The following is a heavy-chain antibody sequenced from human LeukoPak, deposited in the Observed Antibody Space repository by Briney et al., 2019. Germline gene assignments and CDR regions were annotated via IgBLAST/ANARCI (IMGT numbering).Heavy chain of an antibody. Sequence: SETLSLTCTVSGGSISSSSYYWGWIRQPPGKGLEWIGSIYYSGSTYYNPSLKSRVTISVDTSKNQFSLKLSSVTAADTAAYYCASNPSILGELSSFDYWGQGTLVTVSS. CDR3: ASNPSILGELSSFDY. CDR2: IYYSGST. D-gene: IGHD3-16*02. V-gene: IGHV4-39*01. J-gene: IGHJ4*02. CDR1: GGSISSSSYY.